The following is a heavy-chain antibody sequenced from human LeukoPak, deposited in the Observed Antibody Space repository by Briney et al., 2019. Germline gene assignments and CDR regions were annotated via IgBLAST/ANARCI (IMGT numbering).Heavy chain of an antibody. V-gene: IGHV1-18*01. CDR1: GYTFTYYG. J-gene: IGHJ5*02. D-gene: IGHD6-6*01. Sequence: ASVKVSCKASGYTFTYYGITWVRQAPGQGLEWMEWISANNGNTNYAQQLQGRVTMTTDTATGTAYMELRGLRPDDTAMYYCARNVGGIEGRLIRWFDPWGQGTLVTVSS. CDR3: ARNVGGIEGRLIRWFDP. CDR2: ISANNGNT.